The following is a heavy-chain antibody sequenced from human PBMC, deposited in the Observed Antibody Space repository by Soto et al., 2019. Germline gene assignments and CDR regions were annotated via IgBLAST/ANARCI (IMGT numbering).Heavy chain of an antibody. CDR1: GFTFSSYA. J-gene: IGHJ4*02. Sequence: XGSLRLSCAASGFTFSSYAMSWVRQAPGKGLEWVPAISGSGGSTYYADSVKGRFTISRDNSKNTLYLQMNSLRAEDTAVYYCATVGATTRRNYFDYWGQGTLVTVSS. V-gene: IGHV3-23*01. CDR2: ISGSGGST. CDR3: ATVGATTRRNYFDY. D-gene: IGHD1-26*01.